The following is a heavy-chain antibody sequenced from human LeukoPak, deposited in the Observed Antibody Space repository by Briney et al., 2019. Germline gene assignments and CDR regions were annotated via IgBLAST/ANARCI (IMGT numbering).Heavy chain of an antibody. D-gene: IGHD1-26*01. J-gene: IGHJ3*02. CDR1: GFTFSSYA. CDR2: ISGSGGST. CDR3: ARDSGSYYGHDAFDI. Sequence: PGGSLRLSCAASGFTFSSYAMSWVRQAPGKGLEWVSGISGSGGSTYYADSVKGRFTISRDNSKNTLYLQMNSLRAEDTAVYYCARDSGSYYGHDAFDIWGQGTMVTVSS. V-gene: IGHV3-23*01.